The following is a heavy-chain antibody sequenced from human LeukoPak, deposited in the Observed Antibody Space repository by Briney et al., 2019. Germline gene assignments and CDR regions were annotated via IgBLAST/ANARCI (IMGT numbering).Heavy chain of an antibody. D-gene: IGHD3-10*01. Sequence: PSETLSLTCTVSGGSISSYYWSWIRQPAGKGLEWIGRIYTSGSTNYNPSLKSRVTISVDTSKNQFSLKLSSVTAADTAVYYCARDRITMVLGVPDAFDIWGQGTMVTVSS. CDR2: IYTSGST. CDR1: GGSISSYY. J-gene: IGHJ3*02. CDR3: ARDRITMVLGVPDAFDI. V-gene: IGHV4-4*07.